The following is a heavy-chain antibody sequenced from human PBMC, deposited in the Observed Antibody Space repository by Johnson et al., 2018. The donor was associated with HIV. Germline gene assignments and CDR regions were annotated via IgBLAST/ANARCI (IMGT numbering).Heavy chain of an antibody. Sequence: VQLVESGGGLVQTGGSLRLSCAASRFTFSNAWMSWVRQAPGKGLEWVGRIKSKTDGGTTDYAAPVKGRFTISRDDSKNTLYLQMNSLKTEDTAVYYCTTKPYALSFGELSVLGDAFDVWGQGTIVTVSS. J-gene: IGHJ3*01. CDR1: RFTFSNAW. V-gene: IGHV3-15*01. D-gene: IGHD3-10*01. CDR3: TTKPYALSFGELSVLGDAFDV. CDR2: IKSKTDGGTT.